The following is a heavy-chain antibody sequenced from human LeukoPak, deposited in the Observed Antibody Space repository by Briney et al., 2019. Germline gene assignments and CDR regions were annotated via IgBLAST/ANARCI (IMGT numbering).Heavy chain of an antibody. CDR2: IHYSGST. J-gene: IGHJ6*03. Sequence: SETLSLTCTVSGASISSSSYYWGWIRQSPGKGLEWIGSIHYSGSTYYNPSLKSRVTISVDTSKNQFSLKLSSVPAADTAVYYCARHRRAGVFHYYMDVWGKGTTVTVSS. CDR1: GASISSSSYY. CDR3: ARHRRAGVFHYYMDV. V-gene: IGHV4-39*07. D-gene: IGHD6-19*01.